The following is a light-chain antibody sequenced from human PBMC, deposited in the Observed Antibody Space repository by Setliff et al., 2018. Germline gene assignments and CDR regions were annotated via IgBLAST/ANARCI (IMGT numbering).Light chain of an antibody. CDR2: DNK. CDR1: SSNIGNNY. CDR3: GAWDRSLSVYV. J-gene: IGLJ1*01. V-gene: IGLV1-51*01. Sequence: QSVLTQPPSVSGAPGQKVTISCSGSSSNIGNNYVSWYQQLPGTAPKLLIYDNKRPSGIPDRFSGSKSGTSATLGITGLQTGDEADYYCGAWDRSLSVYVFGTGTKVTVL.